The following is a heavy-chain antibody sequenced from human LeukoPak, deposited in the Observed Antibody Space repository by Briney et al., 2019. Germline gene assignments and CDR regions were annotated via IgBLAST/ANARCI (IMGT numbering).Heavy chain of an antibody. D-gene: IGHD1-26*01. J-gene: IGHJ6*02. CDR2: ISYSGSA. CDR1: GGSISSYY. CDR3: ARHTGYGGYYGSYYYYGMDV. V-gene: IGHV4-59*08. Sequence: PSETLSLTCTVSGGSISSYYWSWIRQPPGKGLEWIGDISYSGSADYNPSLKSRVTISVDTSKSQLSLKLSSVTAADTAVYYCARHTGYGGYYGSYYYYGMDVWGQGTTVTVSS.